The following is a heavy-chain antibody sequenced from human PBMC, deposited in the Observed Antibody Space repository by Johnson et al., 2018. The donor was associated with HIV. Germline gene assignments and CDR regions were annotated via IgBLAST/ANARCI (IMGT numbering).Heavy chain of an antibody. CDR3: ARQVYCSSTSCSSAFDI. CDR1: GFTFSSYA. V-gene: IGHV3-33*08. Sequence: QVQLVESGGGVVQPGRSLRLSCAASGFTFSSYAMHWVRQAPGKGLEWVAVIWYDGSNKYYADSVKGRFTISRDNSKNTLYLQMNSLRAGDTAVYYCARQVYCSSTSCSSAFDIWGQGTVVTVSS. CDR2: IWYDGSNK. J-gene: IGHJ3*02. D-gene: IGHD2-2*01.